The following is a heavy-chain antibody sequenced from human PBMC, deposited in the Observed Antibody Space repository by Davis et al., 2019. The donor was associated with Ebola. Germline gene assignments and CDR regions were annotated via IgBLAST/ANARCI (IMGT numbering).Heavy chain of an antibody. D-gene: IGHD3-22*01. CDR3: ARGSRVVTHYYYYYGMDV. Sequence: ASVKVSCQASGYTFTSYAMHWVRQAPGQRLEWMGWINAGNGNTKYSQKFQDRVTITRDTSASTAYMELSSLRSEDTAVYYCARGSRVVTHYYYYYGMDVWGQGTTVTVSS. V-gene: IGHV1-3*01. CDR2: INAGNGNT. J-gene: IGHJ6*02. CDR1: GYTFTSYA.